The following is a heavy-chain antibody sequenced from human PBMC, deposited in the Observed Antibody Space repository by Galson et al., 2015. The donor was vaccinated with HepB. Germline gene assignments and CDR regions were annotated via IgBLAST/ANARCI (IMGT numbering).Heavy chain of an antibody. CDR2: ISSSSSTI. V-gene: IGHV3-48*04. D-gene: IGHD6-19*01. CDR1: GFTFSSYS. Sequence: SLRLSCAASGFTFSSYSMNWVRQAPGKGLEWVSYISSSSSTIYYADSVKGRFTISRDNAKNSLYLQMNSLRAEDTAVYYCAPSYSSGWYYFAYWGPGTLVTVSS. J-gene: IGHJ4*02. CDR3: APSYSSGWYYFAY.